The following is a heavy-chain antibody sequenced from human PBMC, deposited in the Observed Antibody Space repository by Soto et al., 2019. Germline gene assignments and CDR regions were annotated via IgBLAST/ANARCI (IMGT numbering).Heavy chain of an antibody. D-gene: IGHD2-8*02. CDR1: GGSISSYY. CDR2: IYYSGST. CDR3: ARDLVGGDYYYYGMDV. V-gene: IGHV4-59*01. Sequence: SETLSLTCTVSGGSISSYYWSWIRQPPGKGLEWIGYIYYSGSTNYNPSLKSRVTISVDTSKNQFSLKLSSVTAADTAVYYCARDLVGGDYYYYGMDVWGHGTTVTVSS. J-gene: IGHJ6*02.